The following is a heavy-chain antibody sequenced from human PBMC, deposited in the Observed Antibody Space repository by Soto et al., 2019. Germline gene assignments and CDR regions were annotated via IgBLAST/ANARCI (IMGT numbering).Heavy chain of an antibody. Sequence: QVQLQESGPGLVKPSDTLSLTCAVSGYSISSSNWWGWIRQPPGKGLEWIGYISYSGSTYYNPSLKSRVTMSVDTSKNQFSLKRSSVTAVDTAVYYCARSVTTVTTLAFDIWGQGTMVTVFS. J-gene: IGHJ3*02. V-gene: IGHV4-28*01. CDR1: GYSISSSNW. CDR3: ARSVTTVTTLAFDI. CDR2: ISYSGST. D-gene: IGHD4-17*01.